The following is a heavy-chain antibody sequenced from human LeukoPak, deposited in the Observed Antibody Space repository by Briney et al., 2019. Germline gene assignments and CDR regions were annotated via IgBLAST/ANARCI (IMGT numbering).Heavy chain of an antibody. V-gene: IGHV1-69*13. CDR3: ARSPQLEGYYDSSGYHYYFDY. CDR1: GGTFSSYA. Sequence: VASVKVSCKASGGTFSSYAISWVRQAPGQGLEWMGGIIPIFGTANYAQKFQGRVTITADESTSTAYMELSSLRSEDTAVYYCARSPQLEGYYDSSGYHYYFDYWGQGTLVTVSS. CDR2: IIPIFGTA. J-gene: IGHJ4*02. D-gene: IGHD3-22*01.